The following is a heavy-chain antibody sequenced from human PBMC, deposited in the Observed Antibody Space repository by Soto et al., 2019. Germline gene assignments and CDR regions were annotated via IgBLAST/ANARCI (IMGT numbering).Heavy chain of an antibody. CDR2: IIPIFGTA. Sequence: SVKVSCKASGGAFSSYAISWVRQAPGQGLEWMGGIIPIFGTANYAQKFQGRVTITADESTSTAYMELSSLRSEDTAVYYCAREGRELRYFDWAPPTPGAFDIWGQGTMVTVSS. CDR3: AREGRELRYFDWAPPTPGAFDI. CDR1: GGAFSSYA. J-gene: IGHJ3*02. V-gene: IGHV1-69*13. D-gene: IGHD3-9*01.